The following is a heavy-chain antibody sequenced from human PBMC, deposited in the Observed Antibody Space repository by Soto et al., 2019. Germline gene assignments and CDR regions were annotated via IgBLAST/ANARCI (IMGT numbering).Heavy chain of an antibody. D-gene: IGHD6-6*01. Sequence: SVKVSCKASGGTFSNYTISWVRQAPGQGLEWMGRIIPILGIANYAQKFQGRVTITADKSTSTAYMELSSLRSEDTAVYYCARNNEYSSSSNFDYWGQGTLVTVSS. CDR3: ARNNEYSSSSNFDY. J-gene: IGHJ4*02. CDR1: GGTFSNYT. CDR2: IIPILGIA. V-gene: IGHV1-69*02.